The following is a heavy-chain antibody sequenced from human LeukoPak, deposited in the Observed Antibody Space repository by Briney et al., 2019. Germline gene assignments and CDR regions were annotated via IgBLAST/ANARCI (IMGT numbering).Heavy chain of an antibody. J-gene: IGHJ4*02. D-gene: IGHD2-21*01. CDR1: GFTFSGYW. CDR3: ARGVGDAPDS. CDR2: ISNDGSRT. Sequence: PGGSLRLSRAASGFTFSGYWMYWVHQAPGEGLVWVSRISNDGSRTTYADSVKGRFTISRDNAKNTLYLQMNSLRVDDTAVYYCARGVGDAPDSWGQGTLVTVSS. V-gene: IGHV3-74*01.